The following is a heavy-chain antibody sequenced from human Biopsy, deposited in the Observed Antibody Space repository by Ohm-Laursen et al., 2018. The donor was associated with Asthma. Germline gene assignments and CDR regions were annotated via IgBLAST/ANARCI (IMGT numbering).Heavy chain of an antibody. CDR1: GFSFSNFA. CDR3: ARGDSSNWSHYYFDY. CDR2: ISKDASTQ. J-gene: IGHJ4*02. V-gene: IGHV3-30*07. Sequence: SIRLSCAAFGFSFSNFAIHWVRQAPGKGLEWVGVISKDASTQDYADSVKGRFTMARDNSKNTLYLQMHSLRAEDTAVYYCARGDSSNWSHYYFDYWGQGTLVTVSS. D-gene: IGHD3-22*01.